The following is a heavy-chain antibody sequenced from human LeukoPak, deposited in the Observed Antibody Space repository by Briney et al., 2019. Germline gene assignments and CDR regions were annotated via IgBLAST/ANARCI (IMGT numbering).Heavy chain of an antibody. J-gene: IGHJ4*02. V-gene: IGHV3-7*01. D-gene: IGHD3-3*01. CDR1: AFSRRDYR. Sequence: GGSLRLSCAASAFSRRDYRMTWVRQAPGKGLEWVANKRQDGERRYYADSERGRFTISRDNAYNSVYLDMNSLTADDTALYYGGRETWQRYNDFWSGYVTDWGQGILVTVSS. CDR2: KRQDGERR. CDR3: GRETWQRYNDFWSGYVTD.